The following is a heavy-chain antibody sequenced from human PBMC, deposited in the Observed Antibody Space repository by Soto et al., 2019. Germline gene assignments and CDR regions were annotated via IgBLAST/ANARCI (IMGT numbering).Heavy chain of an antibody. CDR3: AKEGPNLGSGWYGGGYFDY. D-gene: IGHD6-19*01. CDR2: ISYDGSNK. Sequence: QVQLVESGGGVVQPGRSLRLSCAASGFTFSSYGMHWVRQAPGKGLEWVAVISYDGSNKYYADSVKGRFTISRDNSKNTLYLQMNSLRAEDTAVYYCAKEGPNLGSGWYGGGYFDYWGQGTLVTVSS. CDR1: GFTFSSYG. V-gene: IGHV3-30*18. J-gene: IGHJ4*02.